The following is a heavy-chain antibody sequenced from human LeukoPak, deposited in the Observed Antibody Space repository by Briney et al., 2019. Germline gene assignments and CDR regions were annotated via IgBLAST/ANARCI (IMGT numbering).Heavy chain of an antibody. CDR2: IYTGGTT. J-gene: IGHJ4*02. D-gene: IGHD5-12*01. V-gene: IGHV3-66*01. CDR1: GLTVSRTY. CDR3: ARGTLRSGYDS. Sequence: GGSLRLSCAASGLTVSRTYLIWVRQAPGKGLEWVSSIYTGGTTYYADSVKGRFTISRDNSKNNLHLQLTSLRADDTALYFCARGTLRSGYDSWGQGTLVTVSS.